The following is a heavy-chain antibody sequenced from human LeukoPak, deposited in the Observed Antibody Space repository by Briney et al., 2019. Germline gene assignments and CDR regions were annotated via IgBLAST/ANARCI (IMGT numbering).Heavy chain of an antibody. CDR3: ARDPGAGDFDY. D-gene: IGHD6-19*01. V-gene: IGHV6-1*01. Sequence: SQTLSLTCAISGDSVSTNNAAWHWLRQSPSRGLEWLGRAYYRSKWYYDYAVSVKSRITINPDTSKNHFSLQLNSVTPEDTAVYYCARDPGAGDFDYWARGTLVTVSP. CDR2: AYYRSKWYY. CDR1: GDSVSTNNAA. J-gene: IGHJ4*02.